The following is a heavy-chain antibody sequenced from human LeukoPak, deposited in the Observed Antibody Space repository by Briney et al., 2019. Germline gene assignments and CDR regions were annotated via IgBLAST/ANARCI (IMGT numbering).Heavy chain of an antibody. Sequence: ASVKVSCKASGYTFTAYYMHWVRQAPGQGLEWMGWINPNSGGTNYAQKFQGRVTMTRDTSISTAYMELSRLRSDDTAVYYCARDEELRWSGYYFDYWGQGTLVTVSS. CDR2: INPNSGGT. J-gene: IGHJ4*02. V-gene: IGHV1-2*02. D-gene: IGHD4-23*01. CDR1: GYTFTAYY. CDR3: ARDEELRWSGYYFDY.